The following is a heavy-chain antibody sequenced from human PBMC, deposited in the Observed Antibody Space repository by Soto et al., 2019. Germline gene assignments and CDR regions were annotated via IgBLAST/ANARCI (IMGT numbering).Heavy chain of an antibody. V-gene: IGHV1-46*03. D-gene: IGHD3-22*01. J-gene: IGHJ4*02. CDR2: INPRSGKT. Sequence: VQLVQSGAEVKRPGASVKISCKASGDTLSTYYMHWARQAAGQGLEWMGIINPRSGKTNYPQKFQGRVAMTRDTSTTTVHMELSTLRSEDTAMYYCARGVGYSDSSGYPFDYWGQGTLVTVSS. CDR3: ARGVGYSDSSGYPFDY. CDR1: GDTLSTYY.